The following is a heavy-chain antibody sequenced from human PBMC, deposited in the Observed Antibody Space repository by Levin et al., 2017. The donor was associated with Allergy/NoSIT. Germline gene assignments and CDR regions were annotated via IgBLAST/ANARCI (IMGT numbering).Heavy chain of an antibody. CDR2: INSRSNTI. CDR3: ASVYYDSSGYYYGDFDY. CDR1: GFTFSSYS. J-gene: IGHJ4*02. Sequence: GGSLRLSCAASGFTFSSYSMSWVRQAPGKGLEWVSYINSRSNTIHYADSVKGRFTISRDNAKNSLYLQMNSLRAEDTAVYYCASVYYDSSGYYYGDFDYWGQGTLVTVSS. V-gene: IGHV3-48*01. D-gene: IGHD3-22*01.